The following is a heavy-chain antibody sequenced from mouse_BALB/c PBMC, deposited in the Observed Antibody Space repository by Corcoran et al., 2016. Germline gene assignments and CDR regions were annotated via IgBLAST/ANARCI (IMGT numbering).Heavy chain of an antibody. J-gene: IGHJ4*01. CDR1: GFNIKDTY. CDR3: GRNCVDDAMVY. Sequence: EVQLQQSGAELVKPGASVKLSCTASGFNIKDTYMHWVKQRPEQGLEWIGRIDPANGNTKYDPKFQGKATITADTSSNTAYLQLSSLTSEDTGVYYCGRNCVDDAMVYWGQGTSVTVSS. D-gene: IGHD2-1*01. V-gene: IGHV14-3*02. CDR2: IDPANGNT.